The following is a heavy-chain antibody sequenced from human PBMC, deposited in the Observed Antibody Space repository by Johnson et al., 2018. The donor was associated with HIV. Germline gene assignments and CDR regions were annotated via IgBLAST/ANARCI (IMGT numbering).Heavy chain of an antibody. J-gene: IGHJ3*02. Sequence: EVQLVESGGGLVKPGGSLRLSCAASGFTFNNAWMSWVRQAPGKGLEWVGRIKSKSDGGTSDYAAPVKARITISRDDSKNTLYLQMNSLKTEDTAVYYCTTDPIAAAGPDAFDIWGQGTVVTVSS. CDR1: GFTFNNAW. V-gene: IGHV3-15*01. CDR2: IKSKSDGGTS. CDR3: TTDPIAAAGPDAFDI. D-gene: IGHD6-13*01.